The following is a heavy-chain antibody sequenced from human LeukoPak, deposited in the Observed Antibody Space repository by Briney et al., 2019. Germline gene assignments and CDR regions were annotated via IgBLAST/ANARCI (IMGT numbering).Heavy chain of an antibody. CDR2: IRSDGSTK. Sequence: GGSLRLSCSGSGFTFSSHGMHWVRQAPGKGLEWVAFIRSDGSTKYYADSVKGRFTISRDNSKNTVHLQMNSLRAEDTAMYYCARRAGDYSHPYDYWGQGTLVTVSS. D-gene: IGHD3-22*01. CDR1: GFTFSSHG. J-gene: IGHJ4*02. CDR3: ARRAGDYSHPYDY. V-gene: IGHV3-30*02.